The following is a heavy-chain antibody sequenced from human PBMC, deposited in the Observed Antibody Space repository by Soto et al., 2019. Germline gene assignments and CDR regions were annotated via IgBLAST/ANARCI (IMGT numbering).Heavy chain of an antibody. V-gene: IGHV4-38-2*01. Sequence: PSETLSVTCAVSGYSISSGYYWGWIRQPPGKGLEWIGSIYHSGSTYYNPSLKSRVTISVDTSKNQFSLKLNSVTAADTAVYYCARARWYDAFDVWGQGTVVTVSS. J-gene: IGHJ3*01. D-gene: IGHD2-15*01. CDR2: IYHSGST. CDR1: GYSISSGYY. CDR3: ARARWYDAFDV.